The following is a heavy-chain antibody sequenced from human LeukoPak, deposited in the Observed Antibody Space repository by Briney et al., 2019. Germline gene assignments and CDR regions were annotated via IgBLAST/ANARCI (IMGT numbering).Heavy chain of an antibody. CDR1: GFTFNTYS. D-gene: IGHD3-9*01. J-gene: IGHJ6*03. CDR2: IDSSGGYM. Sequence: GGSLRLSCEASGFTFNTYSMNWARQAPGKGLEWVSSIDSSGGYMFYADSVKGRFTISRDNAKNSLYLQMNSLRAEDTAVYYCARANDNYYYYYMDVWGKGTTVTISS. CDR3: ARANDNYYYYYMDV. V-gene: IGHV3-21*01.